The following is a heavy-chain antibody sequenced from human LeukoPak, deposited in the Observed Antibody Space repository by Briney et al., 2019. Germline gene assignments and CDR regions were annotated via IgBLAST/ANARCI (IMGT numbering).Heavy chain of an antibody. J-gene: IGHJ6*03. CDR1: GYTFTSYD. D-gene: IGHD3-10*01. V-gene: IGHV1-8*03. CDR2: MNPNSGNT. Sequence: ASVKVSCKASGYTFTSYDINWVRQATGQGLEWMGWMNPNSGNTGYAQKFQGRVTITRNTSISTAYMELSSLRSEDTAVYYCARGRSRVRGVPVGYYMDVWGKGTTVTVSS. CDR3: ARGRSRVRGVPVGYYMDV.